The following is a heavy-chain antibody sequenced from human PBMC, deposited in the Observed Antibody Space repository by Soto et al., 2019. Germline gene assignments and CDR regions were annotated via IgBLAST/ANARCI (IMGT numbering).Heavy chain of an antibody. CDR1: GGSVSSGGYY. D-gene: IGHD3-3*01. J-gene: IGHJ5*02. CDR2: IYYSGST. Sequence: SETLSLTCTVSGGSVSSGGYYWSWIRQHPGKGLEWIGYIYYSGSTYYNPSLKSRVTISVDTSKNQFSLKLSSVTAADTAVYYCARVARLRFLEWGGRVCWFDPWGQGTLVT. V-gene: IGHV4-31*03. CDR3: ARVARLRFLEWGGRVCWFDP.